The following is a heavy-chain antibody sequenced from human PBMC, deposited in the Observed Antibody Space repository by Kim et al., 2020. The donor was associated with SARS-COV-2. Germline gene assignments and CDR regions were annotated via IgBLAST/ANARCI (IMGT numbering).Heavy chain of an antibody. D-gene: IGHD3-3*01. CDR2: ISGSGGST. Sequence: GGSLRLSCPASGFTFSSYAMSWVRQAPGKGLEWVSAISGSGGSTYYADSVKGRFTISRDNSKNTLYLQMNSLRAEDTAVYYCAKVGSDPSYYDFWSGYYTGWVSWGIDYWGQGTLVTVSS. V-gene: IGHV3-23*01. CDR3: AKVGSDPSYYDFWSGYYTGWVSWGIDY. CDR1: GFTFSSYA. J-gene: IGHJ4*02.